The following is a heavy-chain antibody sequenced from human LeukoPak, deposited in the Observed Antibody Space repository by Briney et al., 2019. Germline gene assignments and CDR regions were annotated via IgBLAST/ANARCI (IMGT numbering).Heavy chain of an antibody. Sequence: GGSLRLSCAASRFTFSSYAMNWVRQAPGKGLEWVSGTSGSGGSTYYAGSVKGRFTISRDNSKSTLYLQMNSLRVEDTAVYYCAKNGGSQCYSHLDSWGQGTLVAVSS. CDR1: RFTFSSYA. CDR2: TSGSGGST. J-gene: IGHJ4*02. D-gene: IGHD2-15*01. V-gene: IGHV3-23*01. CDR3: AKNGGSQCYSHLDS.